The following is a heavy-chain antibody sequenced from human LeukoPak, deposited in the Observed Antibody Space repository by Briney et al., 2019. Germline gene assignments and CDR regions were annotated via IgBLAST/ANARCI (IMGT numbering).Heavy chain of an antibody. CDR2: IYYSGST. D-gene: IGHD3-22*01. J-gene: IGHJ4*02. CDR3: ARQGSGYYWGKYHFDY. CDR1: GGSISSSSYY. Sequence: SETLSLTCTVSGGSISSSSYYWGWIRQPPGKGLEWIGSIYYSGSTYYNPSLKSRVTISVDTSKNQFSLKLSSVTAADTAVYYCARQGSGYYWGKYHFDYWGQGTLVTVSS. V-gene: IGHV4-39*01.